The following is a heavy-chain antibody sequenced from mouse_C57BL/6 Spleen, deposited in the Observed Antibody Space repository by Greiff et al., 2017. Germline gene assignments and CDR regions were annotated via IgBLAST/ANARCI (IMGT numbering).Heavy chain of an antibody. Sequence: VQLQQSGAELVRPGASVKLSCTASGFNIKDDYMHWVKQRPEQGLEWIGWIDPENGDTEYASKFQGKATITADTSSTTAYLQLSSLTSEDTAVYYCTTADYCGSSYERVYFFDYWGQGTTLTVSS. D-gene: IGHD1-1*01. CDR2: IDPENGDT. V-gene: IGHV14-4*01. CDR1: GFNIKDDY. CDR3: TTADYCGSSYERVYFFDY. J-gene: IGHJ2*01.